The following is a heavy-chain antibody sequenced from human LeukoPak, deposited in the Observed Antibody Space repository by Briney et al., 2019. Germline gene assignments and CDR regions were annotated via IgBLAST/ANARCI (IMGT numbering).Heavy chain of an antibody. J-gene: IGHJ3*02. D-gene: IGHD3-22*01. Sequence: SGTLSLTCAVYGGSFSGCYWSWIRQPPGKGLEWIGEINHSGSTNYNPSLKSRVTISVDTSKNQFSLKLSSVTAADTAVYYCARVRPPRSITMIVVAKGGAFDIWGQGTMVTVSS. CDR2: INHSGST. V-gene: IGHV4-34*01. CDR1: GGSFSGCY. CDR3: ARVRPPRSITMIVVAKGGAFDI.